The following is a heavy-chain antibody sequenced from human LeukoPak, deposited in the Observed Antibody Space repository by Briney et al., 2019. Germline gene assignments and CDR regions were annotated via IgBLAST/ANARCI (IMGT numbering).Heavy chain of an antibody. CDR1: GFTFSDHY. J-gene: IGHJ4*02. CDR3: AGRPLSSPHSFDD. D-gene: IGHD6-19*01. Sequence: PGGSLRLSCTASGFTFSDHYMDWVRQAPGKGLEWVGRTANKANSYITYSAASVKGRFVISTDDSKNSLHLQKKSLKTEDTAVYYCAGRPLSSPHSFDDWGQGTLVTVSS. V-gene: IGHV3-72*01. CDR2: TANKANSYIT.